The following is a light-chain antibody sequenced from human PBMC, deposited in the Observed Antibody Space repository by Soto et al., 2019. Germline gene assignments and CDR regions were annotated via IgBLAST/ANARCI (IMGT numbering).Light chain of an antibody. CDR2: DVN. Sequence: QSALTQPASVSGSPGQSITISCTETSSDVGHYDYVSWYQQHPGKAPRLMIYDVNNRPSGVSNRFSGSKSGNTASLTISGLQAEDEADYYCNSYSTSSTPLVFGGGTKLTVL. CDR1: SSDVGHYDY. V-gene: IGLV2-14*03. J-gene: IGLJ2*01. CDR3: NSYSTSSTPLV.